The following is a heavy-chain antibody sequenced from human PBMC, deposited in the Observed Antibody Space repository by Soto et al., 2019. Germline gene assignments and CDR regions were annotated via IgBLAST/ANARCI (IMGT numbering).Heavy chain of an antibody. CDR3: ARGRGLYNSGRSQLDS. J-gene: IGHJ4*02. Sequence: ASVNVSCKSSGDSFSKYTVNWVRQAPRQGLEWMGGIIPRFGTTNYAPTLQDRVTITADESMNTVYMELSSLRSEDTALYYCARGRGLYNSGRSQLDSWGQGTLVTVSS. V-gene: IGHV1-69*13. D-gene: IGHD1-1*01. CDR2: IIPRFGTT. CDR1: GDSFSKYT.